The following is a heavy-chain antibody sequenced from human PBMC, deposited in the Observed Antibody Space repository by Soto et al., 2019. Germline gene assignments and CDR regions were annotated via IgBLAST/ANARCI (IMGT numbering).Heavy chain of an antibody. CDR3: AREPYGGYIFDS. D-gene: IGHD5-12*01. CDR1: GFLFRNYA. CDR2: ISFDGANI. V-gene: IGHV3-30-3*01. Sequence: QVQLVESGGGVVQPGTSLRLSCAASGFLFRNYAMHWVRQSPAKGLEWLAVISFDGANIFYAGAAKGRFTISRDNSKQTLYLQLDSLRPEDTGVYFCAREPYGGYIFDSWGQGTQVTLSS. J-gene: IGHJ4*02.